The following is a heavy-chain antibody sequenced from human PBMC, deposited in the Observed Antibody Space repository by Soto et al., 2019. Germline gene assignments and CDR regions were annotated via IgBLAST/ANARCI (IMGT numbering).Heavy chain of an antibody. J-gene: IGHJ4*02. CDR3: CYGDSDY. D-gene: IGHD4-17*01. V-gene: IGHV4-39*01. CDR2: IYYSGST. CDR1: GGSISSSSYY. Sequence: PSETLSLTCTVSGGSISSSSYYWGWIRQPPGKGLEWIGSIYYSGSTYYNPSLKSRVTISVDTSKNQFSLKLSSVTAADTAVYYCCYGDSDYWGQGTLVTVSS.